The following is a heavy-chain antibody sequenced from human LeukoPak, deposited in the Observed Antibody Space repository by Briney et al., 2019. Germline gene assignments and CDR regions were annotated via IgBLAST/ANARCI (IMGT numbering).Heavy chain of an antibody. J-gene: IGHJ6*03. CDR1: GGSISSYY. D-gene: IGHD3-10*01. Sequence: PSETLSLTCTVSGGSISSYYWSWIRQPPGKGLEWIGCIYYSGYTNYKSSLKSRVTISVDTSKNQFSLKLSSVTAADTAVYYCARTTMVRGTYYMDVWGKGTTVTVSS. CDR2: IYYSGYT. CDR3: ARTTMVRGTYYMDV. V-gene: IGHV4-59*01.